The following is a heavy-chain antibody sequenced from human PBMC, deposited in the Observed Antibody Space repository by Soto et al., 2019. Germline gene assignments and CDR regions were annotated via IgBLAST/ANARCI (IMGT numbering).Heavy chain of an antibody. CDR2: ISYDGSNK. CDR1: GFTFSSYA. CDR3: TGDWVYYDSSGYYSYYGMDV. D-gene: IGHD3-22*01. J-gene: IGHJ6*02. V-gene: IGHV3-30-3*01. Sequence: QVQLVESGGGVVQPGRSLRLSCAASGFTFSSYAMHWVRQAPGKGLEWVAVISYDGSNKYYADSVKGRFTISRANSKNTLYLQMNSLRAEDTAVYYCTGDWVYYDSSGYYSYYGMDVWGQGTTGTVSS.